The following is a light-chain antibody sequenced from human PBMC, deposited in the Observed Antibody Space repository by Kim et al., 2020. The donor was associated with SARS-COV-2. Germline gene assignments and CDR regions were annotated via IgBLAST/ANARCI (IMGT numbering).Light chain of an antibody. CDR1: KLVDKY. CDR3: QAWDSSTAHV. Sequence: SYELTQPPSVSVSPGQTASITCSGDKLVDKYACWYQQKPGQSPVLVIYQDSKRPSGIPERFSGSNSGNTATLTISGTQAMDEADYYCQAWDSSTAHVFG. J-gene: IGLJ1*01. CDR2: QDS. V-gene: IGLV3-1*01.